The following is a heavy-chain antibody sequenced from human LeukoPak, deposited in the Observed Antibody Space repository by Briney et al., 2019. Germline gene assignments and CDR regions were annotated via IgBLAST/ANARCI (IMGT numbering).Heavy chain of an antibody. CDR1: GFTFSSYS. J-gene: IGHJ6*03. CDR2: ISSSSSYI. V-gene: IGHV3-21*01. D-gene: IGHD3-3*01. Sequence: GGSLRLSCAASGFTFSSYSMNWVRQAPGKGLEWVSSISSSSSYIYYADSVKGRFTISRDNAKNSLYLQMNSLRAEDTAVYYCARSVEVGITIFGVVIPPHMDVWGKGTTVTVSS. CDR3: ARSVEVGITIFGVVIPPHMDV.